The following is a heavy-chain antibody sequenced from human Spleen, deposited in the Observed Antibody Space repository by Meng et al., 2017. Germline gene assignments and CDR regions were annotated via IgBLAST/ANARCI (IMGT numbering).Heavy chain of an antibody. CDR2: VYYSGSP. D-gene: IGHD3-22*01. CDR3: ARMGRHAYDSRGYYGY. Sequence: SETLSLTCTVSGGSMSSYYWSWIRQPPGKGLEWIGYVYYSGSPNYHPSFKSRVTISVATSKKQFSLKLSSLTAADTAVYYCARMGRHAYDSRGYYGYWGQGTLVTVSS. V-gene: IGHV4-59*01. J-gene: IGHJ4*02. CDR1: GGSMSSYY.